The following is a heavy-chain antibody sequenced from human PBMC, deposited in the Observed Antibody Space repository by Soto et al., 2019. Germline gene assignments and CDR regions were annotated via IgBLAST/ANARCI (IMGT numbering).Heavy chain of an antibody. V-gene: IGHV4-59*01. CDR2: IYYSGST. D-gene: IGHD5-12*01. Sequence: LFLTYRDPRSAMYRKCVNWVRQRPVKEQEWIGYIYYSGSTNYNPSLKSRVTISVDTSKNQFSLKLSSVTAADTAVYYCARGRRIKEMATIGWKYYFDYWGQGTLVT. J-gene: IGHJ4*02. CDR3: ARGRRIKEMATIGWKYYFDY. CDR1: RSAMYRKC.